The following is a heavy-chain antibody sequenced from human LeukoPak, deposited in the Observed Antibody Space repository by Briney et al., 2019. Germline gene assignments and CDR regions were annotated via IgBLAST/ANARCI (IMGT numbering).Heavy chain of an antibody. V-gene: IGHV3-21*01. Sequence: GSLRLSCAASGFTFSSYWMSWVRQAPGKGLEWVSSISSSSSYIYYADSVKGRFTISRDNAKNSLYLQMNSLRAEDTAVYYCAAWIQLWLGAPPFDYWGQGTLVTVSS. CDR2: ISSSSSYI. D-gene: IGHD5-18*01. CDR1: GFTFSSYW. J-gene: IGHJ4*02. CDR3: AAWIQLWLGAPPFDY.